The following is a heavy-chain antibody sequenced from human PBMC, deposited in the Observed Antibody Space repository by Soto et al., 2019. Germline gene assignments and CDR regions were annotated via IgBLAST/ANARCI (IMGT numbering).Heavy chain of an antibody. CDR1: GYTFTGYY. D-gene: IGHD1-7*01. CDR3: ARGGEKLRLGYYYYGMDV. Sequence: QVQLVQSEAEVKKPGASVKVSCKASGYTFTGYYMHWVRQAPGQGLEWMGWINPNSGGTNYAQKFQGWVTMTRDTAISTAYMELSRLRSDDTAVYYCARGGEKLRLGYYYYGMDVWGQGTTVTVSS. J-gene: IGHJ6*02. V-gene: IGHV1-2*04. CDR2: INPNSGGT.